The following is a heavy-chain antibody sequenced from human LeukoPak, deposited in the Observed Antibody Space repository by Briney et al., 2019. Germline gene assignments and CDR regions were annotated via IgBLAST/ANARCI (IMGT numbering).Heavy chain of an antibody. CDR3: AKVVGATSAFDV. CDR2: ISAFTDST. V-gene: IGHV1-18*01. CDR1: GYTFNTYG. J-gene: IGHJ3*01. Sequence: GASVKVSCKDSGYTFNTYGITWVRQAPGQGLEWMGWISAFTDSTNYAQKFQDRVTVTKDTSTSTAYMELRSLTSDDTAVYYCAKVVGATSAFDVRGQGTMVTVSS. D-gene: IGHD1-26*01.